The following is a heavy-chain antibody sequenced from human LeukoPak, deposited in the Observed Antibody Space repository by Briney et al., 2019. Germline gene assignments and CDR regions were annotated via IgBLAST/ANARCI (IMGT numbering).Heavy chain of an antibody. CDR1: GYTFTSYG. CDR2: IIPIFGTA. Sequence: SVKVSCKASGYTFTSYGISWVRQAPGQGLEWMGGIIPIFGTANYAQKFQGRVTITADESTSTAYMELSSLRSEDTAVYYCARGGHPHLSMVRGVSNLYFDYWGQGTLVTVSS. CDR3: ARGGHPHLSMVRGVSNLYFDY. D-gene: IGHD3-10*01. V-gene: IGHV1-69*13. J-gene: IGHJ4*02.